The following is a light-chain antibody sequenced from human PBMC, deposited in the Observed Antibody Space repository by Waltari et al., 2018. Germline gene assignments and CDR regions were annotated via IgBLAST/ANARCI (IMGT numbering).Light chain of an antibody. CDR3: QHYLRLPVT. CDR2: GAS. CDR1: QSVSRA. Sequence: SCRASQSVSRALAWYQQKPGQAPRLLIYGASTRATGIPDRFSGSGSGTDFSLTISRVEPDDFAVYYCQHYLRLPVTFGQGTTVEI. J-gene: IGKJ1*01. V-gene: IGKV3-20*01.